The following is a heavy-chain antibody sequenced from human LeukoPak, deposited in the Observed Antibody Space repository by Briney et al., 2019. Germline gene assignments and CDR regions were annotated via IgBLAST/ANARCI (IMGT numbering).Heavy chain of an antibody. Sequence: PGGSLRLSCAASGFTFSSYGMHLVRQAPGKGLEWVAVIWYDGSNKYYADSVKGRFTISRDNTKNMLYLQMNSLRAEDTAVYYCAKDALRWAFDYWGQGTLVTVSS. CDR1: GFTFSSYG. J-gene: IGHJ4*02. CDR2: IWYDGSNK. CDR3: AKDALRWAFDY. V-gene: IGHV3-33*03. D-gene: IGHD4-23*01.